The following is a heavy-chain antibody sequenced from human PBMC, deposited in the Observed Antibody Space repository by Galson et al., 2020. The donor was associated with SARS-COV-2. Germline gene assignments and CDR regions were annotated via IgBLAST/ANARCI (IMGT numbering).Heavy chain of an antibody. V-gene: IGHV4-59*01. J-gene: IGHJ6*02. Sequence: SETLSLTCTVPGGSISSYYWSWIRQPPGKGLEWIGYIYYSGSTNYNPSLKSRVTISVDTSKNQFSLKLSSVTAADTAVYYCASVYGDTRSPRSPYYYYYGMDVWGQGTTVTVSS. CDR2: IYYSGST. CDR1: GGSISSYY. CDR3: ASVYGDTRSPRSPYYYYYGMDV. D-gene: IGHD4-17*01.